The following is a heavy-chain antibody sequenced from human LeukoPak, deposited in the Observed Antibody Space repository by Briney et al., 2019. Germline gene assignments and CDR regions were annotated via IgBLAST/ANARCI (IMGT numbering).Heavy chain of an antibody. CDR2: ISSSGDNI. D-gene: IGHD1-26*01. J-gene: IGHJ4*02. V-gene: IGHV3-48*01. CDR1: GFTFSDYS. CDR3: ARGGIVGATGDY. Sequence: GGSLRLSYAASGFTFSDYSMNWVRQAPGKGLEWISYISSSGDNIYYADSVKGRFTISRDNAKSSLYLQVNSLRADDTAVYYCARGGIVGATGDYWGQGTLVTVSS.